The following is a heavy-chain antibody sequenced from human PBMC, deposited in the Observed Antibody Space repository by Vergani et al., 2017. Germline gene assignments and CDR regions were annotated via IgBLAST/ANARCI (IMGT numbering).Heavy chain of an antibody. Sequence: QLQLQESGPGLVKPSETLSLTCTVSGGSISSSSYHWGWIRQPPGKGLEWIGSIYYSGSTYYNPSLKSRATISVDTSKNQFSLKLSSVTAADTAVYYCARDLDYYDSSDPVGNGFDPWGQGTLVTVSS. CDR3: ARDLDYYDSSDPVGNGFDP. J-gene: IGHJ5*02. CDR2: IYYSGST. D-gene: IGHD3-22*01. CDR1: GGSISSSSYH. V-gene: IGHV4-39*07.